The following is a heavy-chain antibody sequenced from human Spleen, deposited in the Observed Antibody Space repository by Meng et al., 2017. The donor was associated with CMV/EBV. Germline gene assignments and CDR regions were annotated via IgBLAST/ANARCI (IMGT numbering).Heavy chain of an antibody. V-gene: IGHV4-34*01. CDR3: ARGKGLYGYSGYGTCDY. CDR1: GGSFSGYY. J-gene: IGHJ4*02. CDR2: INNSGST. Sequence: SETLSLTCAVYGGSFSGYYLSWIRQSPGKGLEWIGEINNSGSTNYIPSLRSRVTISLDTSNKQVSLTLSSVTAADTAVYYCARGKGLYGYSGYGTCDYWGQGTLVTVSS. D-gene: IGHD5-12*01.